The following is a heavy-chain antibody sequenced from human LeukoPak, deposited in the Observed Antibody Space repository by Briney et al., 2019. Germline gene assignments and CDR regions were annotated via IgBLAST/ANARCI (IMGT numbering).Heavy chain of an antibody. D-gene: IGHD5-12*01. V-gene: IGHV3-30*02. CDR3: AKGRISGYDLPALDP. CDR2: IRYDGSNK. J-gene: IGHJ5*02. CDR1: GFTFSSYG. Sequence: GGSLRLSCAASGFTFSSYGMHWDRQAPGKGLEWVAFIRYDGSNKYYADSVKGRFTISRDNSKNTLYLQMNSLRAEDTAVYYCAKGRISGYDLPALDPWGQGTLVTVSS.